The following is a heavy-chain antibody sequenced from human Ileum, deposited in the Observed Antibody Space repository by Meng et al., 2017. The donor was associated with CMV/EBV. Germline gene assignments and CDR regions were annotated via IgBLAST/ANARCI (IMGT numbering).Heavy chain of an antibody. Sequence: QVQLQQSGPGLVKPSQTLYLTIAISGDSVSSNIAAWSWIRPSPSRGLEWLGRTYYRSKWYDDYAVSVKSRVTITPDTSKNQFSLHLNSVSPEDTAIYFCAREMGAHDYWGQGTLVTVSS. J-gene: IGHJ4*02. V-gene: IGHV6-1*01. CDR2: TYYRSKWYD. CDR1: GDSVSSNIAA. CDR3: AREMGAHDY. D-gene: IGHD4/OR15-4a*01.